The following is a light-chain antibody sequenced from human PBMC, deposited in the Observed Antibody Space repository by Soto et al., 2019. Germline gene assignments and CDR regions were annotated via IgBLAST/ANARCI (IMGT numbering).Light chain of an antibody. J-gene: IGLJ1*01. CDR1: SSDVGGYNY. CDR3: SSYTSSSTRV. Sequence: QSVLTQPASVSASPGQSITISCTGTSSDVGGYNYVSWYQQHPGKALKLMIHEVSNRPSGVSNRFSGSKSGNTASLTISGLQAEDEADYYCSSYTSSSTRVFGTGTKVTVL. CDR2: EVS. V-gene: IGLV2-14*01.